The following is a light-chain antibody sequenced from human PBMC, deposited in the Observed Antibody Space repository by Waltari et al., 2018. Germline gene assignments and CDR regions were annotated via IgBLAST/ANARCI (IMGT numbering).Light chain of an antibody. CDR1: QSISTN. J-gene: IGKJ2*01. V-gene: IGKV3-15*01. CDR3: QQYNNWPPLYT. CDR2: DTS. Sequence: EIVMTQSPATLSMSPGERATLSCMASQSISTNLAWYQQRPGQAPRLLIYDTSTRATGIPVKFSGSGSGTEFTLTISDLQPEDFAVYYCQQYNNWPPLYTFGQGTKLDIK.